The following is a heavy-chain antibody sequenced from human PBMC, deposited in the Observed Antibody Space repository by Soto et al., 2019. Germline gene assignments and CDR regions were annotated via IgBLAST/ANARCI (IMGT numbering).Heavy chain of an antibody. J-gene: IGHJ3*02. V-gene: IGHV5-51*01. CDR3: AKQDDRGALEI. D-gene: IGHD3-22*01. CDR2: IYPGDSDT. Sequence: GESLKISCKISGKAFTSFWVVWVRQMPGRGLEWMGNIYPGDSDTRYTPPFQGQVTISADKSTNTAYLQWHSLQASDTALYYCAKQDDRGALEIWGQGTKVTVTS. CDR1: GKAFTSFW.